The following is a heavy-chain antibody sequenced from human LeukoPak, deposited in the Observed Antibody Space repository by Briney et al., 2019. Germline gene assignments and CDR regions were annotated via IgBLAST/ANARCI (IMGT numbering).Heavy chain of an antibody. Sequence: SETLSLTCAVYGXSXXXXXXXWXRQPXGXXXXXIGEINHSGSTNYNPSLKSRVTISVDTFKNQFSLKLSSVTAADTAVYYCARLRRDGLYFDYWGQGTLVTVSS. CDR2: INHSGST. CDR3: ARLRRDGLYFDY. V-gene: IGHV4-34*01. D-gene: IGHD5-24*01. CDR1: GXSXXXXX. J-gene: IGHJ4*02.